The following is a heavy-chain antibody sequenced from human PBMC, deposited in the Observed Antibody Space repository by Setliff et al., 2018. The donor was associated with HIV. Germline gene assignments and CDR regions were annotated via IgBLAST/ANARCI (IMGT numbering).Heavy chain of an antibody. D-gene: IGHD3-9*01. CDR1: GFTFSSYA. J-gene: IGHJ4*02. CDR2: ISGSGGST. CDR3: ARDHQFYDICDY. V-gene: IGHV3-23*01. Sequence: GSLRLSCAASGFTFSSYAMSWVRQAPGKGLEWVSAISGSGGSTYYADSVRGRFTISRDNSKNSLYLQMNSLRAEDTAVYYCARDHQFYDICDYWGQGTLVTVSS.